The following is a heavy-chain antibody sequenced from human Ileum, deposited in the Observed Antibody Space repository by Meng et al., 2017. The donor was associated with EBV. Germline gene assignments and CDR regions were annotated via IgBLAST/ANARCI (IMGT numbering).Heavy chain of an antibody. D-gene: IGHD2-8*01. CDR1: GESIISNYW. CDR2: INYNTNT. J-gene: IGHJ5*02. Sequence: VQLPDAGPGLVRPSGPLSLTCAASGESIISNYWGSWVRQPPGKGLEWIGEINYNTNTNYNPSLKGRVTMSVDTSQNQFSLTLSSVTAADTAVYFCARKFSVVGSTDGWFDPWGQGTLVTVSS. V-gene: IGHV4-4*02. CDR3: ARKFSVVGSTDGWFDP.